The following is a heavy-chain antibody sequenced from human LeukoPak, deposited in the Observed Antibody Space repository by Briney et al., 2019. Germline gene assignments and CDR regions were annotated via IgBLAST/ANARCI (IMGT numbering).Heavy chain of an antibody. CDR3: ARAGPIRYYDFWSGYSQRSDYFDY. CDR2: INPNSGGT. Sequence: GASVKVSCKASGYTFTGYYMHWVRQAPGQGLEWMGWINPNSGGTNYAQKFQGRVTMTRDTSISTAYMELSRLRSDDTAVYYCARAGPIRYYDFWSGYSQRSDYFDYWGQGTLVTVSS. V-gene: IGHV1-2*02. D-gene: IGHD3-3*01. J-gene: IGHJ4*02. CDR1: GYTFTGYY.